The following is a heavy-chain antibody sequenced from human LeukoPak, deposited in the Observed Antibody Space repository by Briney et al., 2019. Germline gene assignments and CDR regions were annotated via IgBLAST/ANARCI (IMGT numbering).Heavy chain of an antibody. J-gene: IGHJ6*03. Sequence: GGSLRLSCAASGFTFSSYSMNWVRQAPGKGLEWVSSISSSSSYIYYADSVKGRFTISRDNAKNTLYLQMNSLRAEDTAVYYCAKEVAYYYYYYMDVWGKGTTVTVSS. D-gene: IGHD5-12*01. V-gene: IGHV3-21*01. CDR3: AKEVAYYYYYYMDV. CDR2: ISSSSSYI. CDR1: GFTFSSYS.